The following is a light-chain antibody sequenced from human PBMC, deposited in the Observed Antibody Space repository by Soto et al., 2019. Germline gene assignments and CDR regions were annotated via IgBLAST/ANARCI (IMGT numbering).Light chain of an antibody. V-gene: IGKV1-39*01. J-gene: IGKJ2*01. CDR2: AAS. CDR1: QSISSY. CDR3: QQSNRTTMYT. Sequence: DIQMTQSPSSLSASVGDRVTITCRASQSISSYLNWYQQKPGKAPKLLIYAASSLQSGVPSRFSGSGSGTASRLAIGSLQTEDFSTYYWQQSNRTTMYTFRQGTKLEIK.